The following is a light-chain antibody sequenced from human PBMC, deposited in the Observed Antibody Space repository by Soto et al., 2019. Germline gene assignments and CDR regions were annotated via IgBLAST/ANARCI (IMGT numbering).Light chain of an antibody. V-gene: IGLV2-23*02. Sequence: QSALTQPASVSGSPGQSITISCTGTSSDVGRYNLVSWYQQHPGKAPKLMIYEVSKRPSGVSNRFSGSKSGNTASLTISGLQAEDEADYYCCSYAGSSTYVFGTGTTVTVL. CDR3: CSYAGSSTYV. CDR2: EVS. J-gene: IGLJ1*01. CDR1: SSDVGRYNL.